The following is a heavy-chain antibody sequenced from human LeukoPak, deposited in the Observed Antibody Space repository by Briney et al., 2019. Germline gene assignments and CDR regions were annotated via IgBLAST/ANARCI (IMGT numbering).Heavy chain of an antibody. V-gene: IGHV4-34*01. CDR3: ARRWNYGRNYYIDV. J-gene: IGHJ6*03. D-gene: IGHD1-7*01. Sequence: NSSETLSLTCAVYGGSFSNYYWSWIRQPPGKGLEWLAEINDSGRANYNPSLMSRVTVSVDTSKNQFSLRLTSVTATDTAVYYCARRWNYGRNYYIDVWGKGATVSVSS. CDR2: INDSGRA. CDR1: GGSFSNYY.